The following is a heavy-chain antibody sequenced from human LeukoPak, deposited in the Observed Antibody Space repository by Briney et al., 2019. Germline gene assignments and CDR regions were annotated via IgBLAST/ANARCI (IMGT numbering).Heavy chain of an antibody. CDR3: ASSPPLGYCSSTSCSQFDY. V-gene: IGHV4-4*07. J-gene: IGHJ4*02. CDR1: GGSISSYY. D-gene: IGHD2-2*01. Sequence: SETLSLTCIVSGGSISSYYWSWIRQPAGKGLEWIGRIYTSGSTNYNPSLKSRVTMSVDTSKNQFSLKLSSVTAADTAVYYCASSPPLGYCSSTSCSQFDYWGQGTLVTVSS. CDR2: IYTSGST.